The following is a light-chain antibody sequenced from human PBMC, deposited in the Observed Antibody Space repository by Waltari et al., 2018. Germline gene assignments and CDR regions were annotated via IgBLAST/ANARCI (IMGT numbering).Light chain of an antibody. CDR1: QSVSDSH. CDR2: DAS. CDR3: QRFASSEFT. Sequence: ENVLTQSPATLSLSPGERASLSCGASQSVSDSHLAWYQQKPGLAPMLLIYDASKRATGVADRFSGSRSGTDFTLTISRLEPEDFAVYYCQRFASSEFTFGPGTKVDI. J-gene: IGKJ3*01. V-gene: IGKV3D-20*01.